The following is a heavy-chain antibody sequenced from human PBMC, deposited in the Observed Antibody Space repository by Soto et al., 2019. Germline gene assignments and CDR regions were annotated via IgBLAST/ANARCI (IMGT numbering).Heavy chain of an antibody. V-gene: IGHV4-30-4*01. J-gene: IGHJ5*02. CDR2: IYYSGST. D-gene: IGHD3-3*01. Sequence: QVQLQESGPGLVKPSQTLSLTCTVSGGSISSGDYYWSWIRQPPGKGLEWIGYIYYSGSTYYNPSLKSRVTXXVXTXXNQFSLKLSSVTAADTAVYYCARTLFGVDTNWFDPWGQGTLVTVSS. CDR1: GGSISSGDYY. CDR3: ARTLFGVDTNWFDP.